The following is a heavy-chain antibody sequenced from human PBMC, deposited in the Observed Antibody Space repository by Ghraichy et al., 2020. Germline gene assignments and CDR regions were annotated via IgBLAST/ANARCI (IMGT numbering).Heavy chain of an antibody. CDR1: GFTFSNYA. Sequence: GGSLRLSCAASGFTFSNYAMTWVRQAPGKGLEWVSSFAYGRADKYYADPVKGRFTISRDNSKSTLYLHMNSLRAEDTAVYYCAKDSSSGDYVSAFHIWGQGAMVTVSS. J-gene: IGHJ3*02. CDR3: AKDSSSGDYVSAFHI. V-gene: IGHV3-23*01. CDR2: FAYGRADK. D-gene: IGHD4-17*01.